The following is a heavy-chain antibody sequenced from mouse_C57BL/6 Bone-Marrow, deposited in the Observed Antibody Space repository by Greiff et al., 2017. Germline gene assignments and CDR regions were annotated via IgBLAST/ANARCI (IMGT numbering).Heavy chain of an antibody. CDR3: ARKGVTTVVATDWYFDV. V-gene: IGHV5-9*01. D-gene: IGHD1-1*01. J-gene: IGHJ1*03. CDR2: ISGGGGNT. Sequence: EVKLVESGGGLVKPGGSLKLSCAASGFTFSSYTMSWVRQTPEKRLEWVATISGGGGNTYYPDSVKGRFTISRDNAKNTLYLQMSSLRSEDTALYYCARKGVTTVVATDWYFDVWGTGTTVTVSS. CDR1: GFTFSSYT.